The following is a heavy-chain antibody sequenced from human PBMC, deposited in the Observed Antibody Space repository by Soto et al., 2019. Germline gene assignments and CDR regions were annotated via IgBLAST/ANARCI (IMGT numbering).Heavy chain of an antibody. Sequence: PGGSLSLSCAASGITFIDDAMSWVRQAPGKGLEWVSAISGSGATTYYADSVKGRFTISRDKSKNTLYLQMNSLRAEYTALYYCAKSFISNWYDYFDYWGQGSLDTVSS. V-gene: IGHV3-23*01. CDR1: GITFIDDA. CDR2: ISGSGATT. CDR3: AKSFISNWYDYFDY. D-gene: IGHD6-13*01. J-gene: IGHJ4*02.